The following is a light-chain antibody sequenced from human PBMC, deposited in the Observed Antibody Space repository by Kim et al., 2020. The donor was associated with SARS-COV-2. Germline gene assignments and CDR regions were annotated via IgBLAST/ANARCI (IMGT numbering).Light chain of an antibody. CDR3: QHYGTSPPIT. J-gene: IGKJ5*01. V-gene: IGKV3-20*01. CDR2: GAS. Sequence: PGGRAALSCRASQGVSSNYLSWYQQRPGQSPRLLIYGASTRATVIPDRFSGRGSGTDFTLTISRLEPEDFAVYYCQHYGTSPPITFGQGTRLEIK. CDR1: QGVSSNY.